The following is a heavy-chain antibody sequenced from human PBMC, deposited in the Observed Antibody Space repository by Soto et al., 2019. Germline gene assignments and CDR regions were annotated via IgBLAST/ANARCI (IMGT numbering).Heavy chain of an antibody. CDR2: IIPIFGTA. V-gene: IGHV1-69*13. CDR1: GGTFSSYA. Sequence: SVKVSCKASGGTFSSYAISWVRQAPGQGLEWMGGIIPIFGTANYAQKFQGRVTITADESTSTAYMELSSLRSEDTAVYYCARDPPSGGRPRFDWFDPWGQGTLVTVSS. D-gene: IGHD1-26*01. J-gene: IGHJ5*02. CDR3: ARDPPSGGRPRFDWFDP.